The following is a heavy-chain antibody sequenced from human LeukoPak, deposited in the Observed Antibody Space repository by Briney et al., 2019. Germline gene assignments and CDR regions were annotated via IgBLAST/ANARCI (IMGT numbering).Heavy chain of an antibody. Sequence: GGSLRLSCAASGFTFSSYSMNWVRQAPGKELEWVSSISSSSSYIYYADSVKGRFTISRDNAKNSLYLQMNSLRAEDTAVYYCARYYGASGWFDPWGQGTLVTVSS. CDR2: ISSSSSYI. D-gene: IGHD4-17*01. CDR1: GFTFSSYS. J-gene: IGHJ5*02. V-gene: IGHV3-21*01. CDR3: ARYYGASGWFDP.